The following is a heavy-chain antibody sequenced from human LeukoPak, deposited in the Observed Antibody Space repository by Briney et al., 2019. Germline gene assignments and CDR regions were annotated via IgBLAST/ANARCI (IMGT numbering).Heavy chain of an antibody. CDR2: IYPGDSDT. Sequence: GESLKISCKGSGYSFTSYWIGWVRQMPGKGLEWMGIIYPGDSDTRYSPSFQGQVTISADKSISTAYLQWSGLKASDTAMYYCARHHASSGYYLDYWGQGTLVTVSS. CDR1: GYSFTSYW. D-gene: IGHD3-22*01. J-gene: IGHJ4*02. CDR3: ARHHASSGYYLDY. V-gene: IGHV5-51*01.